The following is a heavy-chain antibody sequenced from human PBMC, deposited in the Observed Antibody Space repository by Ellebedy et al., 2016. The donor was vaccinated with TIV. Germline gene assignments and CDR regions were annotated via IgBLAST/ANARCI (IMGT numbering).Heavy chain of an antibody. CDR3: ARDGTDGMDV. CDR1: GYTFTSFG. CDR2: INPSGGSA. V-gene: IGHV1-46*04. Sequence: AASVKVSCKASGYTFTSFGISWVRQAPGQGLEWMGIINPSGGSASYPQKLQGRITMTRDRSTRTVFMELSSLRVDDTAVYYCARDGTDGMDVWGQGTTVTVSS. J-gene: IGHJ6*02.